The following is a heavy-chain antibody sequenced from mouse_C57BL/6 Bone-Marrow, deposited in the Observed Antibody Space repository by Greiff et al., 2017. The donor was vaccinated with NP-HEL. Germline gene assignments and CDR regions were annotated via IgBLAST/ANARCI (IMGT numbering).Heavy chain of an antibody. CDR1: GYTFTSYW. Sequence: QVQLQQPGAELVKPGASVKMSCKASGYTFTSYWITWVKQRPGQGLEWIGDIYPGSGSTNYNEKFKSKATLTVDTSSSTAYMQLSSLTSEDSAVYYCARRVRRGAWFAYWGQGTLVTVSA. J-gene: IGHJ3*01. CDR3: ARRVRRGAWFAY. V-gene: IGHV1-55*01. D-gene: IGHD2-14*01. CDR2: IYPGSGST.